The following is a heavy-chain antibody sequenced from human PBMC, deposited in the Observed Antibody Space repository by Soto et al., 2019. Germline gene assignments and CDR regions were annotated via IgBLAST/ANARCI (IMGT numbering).Heavy chain of an antibody. V-gene: IGHV3-23*01. J-gene: IGHJ6*03. D-gene: IGHD3-10*01. CDR3: AKEGVQWHRGQGVIYYYYYYYMDV. CDR1: GFTFSSYA. CDR2: ISGSGGST. Sequence: GGSLRLSCAASGFTFSSYAMSWVRQAPGKGLEWVSAISGSGGSTYYADSVKGRFTISRDNSKNTLYLQMNSLRAEDTAVYYWAKEGVQWHRGQGVIYYYYYYYMDVWGKGTTVTVSS.